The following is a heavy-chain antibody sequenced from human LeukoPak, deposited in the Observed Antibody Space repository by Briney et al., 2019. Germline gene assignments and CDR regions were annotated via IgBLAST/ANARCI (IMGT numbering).Heavy chain of an antibody. Sequence: SETLSLTCAVSGYSISSGYYWGWIRQPPGKGLEWMGRIYSSGSTNYNPSLKSRVTLSIDTSKNQFSLKVNAVTAADTAVYYCARGTSYGSGSYEYFDYWGQGTLVTVSS. CDR2: IYSSGST. J-gene: IGHJ4*02. CDR3: ARGTSYGSGSYEYFDY. CDR1: GYSISSGYY. D-gene: IGHD3-10*01. V-gene: IGHV4-38-2*01.